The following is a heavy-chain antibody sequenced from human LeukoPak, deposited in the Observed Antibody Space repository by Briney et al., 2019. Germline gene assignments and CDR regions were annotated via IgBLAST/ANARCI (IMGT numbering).Heavy chain of an antibody. CDR2: IYFSGST. D-gene: IGHD3-16*01. CDR1: GGSISSSDYY. V-gene: IGHV4-39*07. Sequence: PSETLSLTCTVSGGSISSSDYYWGWIRQPPGKGLEWIGTIYFSGSTYYNPSLQSRVTISVDTSKNQFSLKLSSVTAADTAVYFCARDRPIHAYTDYLWGSFPPTSFDYWGQGSLVTVSS. J-gene: IGHJ4*02. CDR3: ARDRPIHAYTDYLWGSFPPTSFDY.